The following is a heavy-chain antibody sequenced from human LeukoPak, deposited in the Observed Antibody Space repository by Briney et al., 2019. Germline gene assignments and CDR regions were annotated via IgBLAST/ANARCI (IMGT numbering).Heavy chain of an antibody. CDR3: ARHGIAAAGIEDY. Sequence: ASVKVSCKASGYTFTSYDINWVRQATGQGLEWMGWMNPNSGNTGYAQKFQGRVTMTRNTSISTAYMKLSSLRSEDTAVYYCARHGIAAAGIEDYWGQGTLVTVSS. D-gene: IGHD6-13*01. CDR1: GYTFTSYD. V-gene: IGHV1-8*01. CDR2: MNPNSGNT. J-gene: IGHJ4*02.